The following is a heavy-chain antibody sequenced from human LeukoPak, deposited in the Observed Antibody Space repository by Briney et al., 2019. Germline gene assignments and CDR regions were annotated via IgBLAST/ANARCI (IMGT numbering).Heavy chain of an antibody. J-gene: IGHJ4*02. CDR3: ARDSGCYDY. D-gene: IGHD6-19*01. CDR2: IYYNGNT. V-gene: IGHV4-39*07. CDR1: GGSISSSSYY. Sequence: SETLSLTCTVSGGSISSSSYYWGWIRQPPGKGLEWIGSIYYNGNTYYNPSLKSRVTISVDTSKNQFSLRLSSVTAADTAVYFCARDSGCYDYWGQGTLVTVSS.